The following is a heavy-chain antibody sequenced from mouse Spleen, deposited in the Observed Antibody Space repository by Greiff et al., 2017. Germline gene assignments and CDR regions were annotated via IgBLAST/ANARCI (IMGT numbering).Heavy chain of an antibody. CDR2: IYPGDGDT. CDR1: GYAFSNYW. V-gene: IGHV1-80*01. J-gene: IGHJ2*01. Sequence: QVQLQQSGAELMKPGASVKISCEGSGYAFSNYWLNWVKKRPGKGLEWIGQIYPGDGDTNYNGKFKGKATLTADKSSSTAYMQLSSLTSEDSAVYFCAREDRFGFDYWGQGTTLTVSS. D-gene: IGHD2-14*01. CDR3: AREDRFGFDY.